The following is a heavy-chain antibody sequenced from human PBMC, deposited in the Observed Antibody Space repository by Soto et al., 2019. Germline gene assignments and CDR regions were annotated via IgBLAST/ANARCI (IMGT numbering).Heavy chain of an antibody. CDR1: GYSFTSYW. D-gene: IGHD6-19*01. V-gene: IGHV5-10-1*01. CDR2: IDPSDSYT. CDR3: ARHQGQWLPPWYFDY. J-gene: IGHJ4*02. Sequence: PGESLKISCKGSGYSFTSYWISWVRQMPGKGLEWMGRIDPSDSYTNYSPSFQGHVTISADKSISTAYLQWSSLKASDTAMYYCARHQGQWLPPWYFDYWGQGTLVTVSS.